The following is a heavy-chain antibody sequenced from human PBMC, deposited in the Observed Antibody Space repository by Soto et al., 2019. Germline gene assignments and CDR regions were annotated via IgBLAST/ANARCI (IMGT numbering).Heavy chain of an antibody. V-gene: IGHV3-23*01. CDR1: GFTFSSYA. D-gene: IGHD5-18*01. CDR2: ISGSGGST. CDR3: AKYYRGYSYGPPFDY. J-gene: IGHJ4*02. Sequence: GGSLRLSCAASGFTFSSYAMSWVRQVPGKGLEWVSAISGSGGSTYYADSVKGRFTISRDNSKNTLYLQMNSLRAEDTAVYYCAKYYRGYSYGPPFDYWGQGTLVTVSS.